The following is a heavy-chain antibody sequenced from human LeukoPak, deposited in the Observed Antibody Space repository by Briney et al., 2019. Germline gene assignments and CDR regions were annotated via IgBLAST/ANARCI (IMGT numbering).Heavy chain of an antibody. Sequence: GGSLRLSCAASGFTVSTYSVNWVRQAPGKGLEWVSVIYSGGNTNYADSVKGRFTISRDNSKNTLYLQMNSLRAEDTAVYYCARNETWGRGTLVTVSS. CDR2: IYSGGNT. CDR3: ARNET. V-gene: IGHV3-66*01. J-gene: IGHJ4*02. CDR1: GFTVSTYS.